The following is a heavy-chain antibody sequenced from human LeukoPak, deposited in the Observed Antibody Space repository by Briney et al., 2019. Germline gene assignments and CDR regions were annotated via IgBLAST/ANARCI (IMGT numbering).Heavy chain of an antibody. CDR1: GGTFSSYA. J-gene: IGHJ5*02. CDR3: ARDNWNYLVNWFDP. D-gene: IGHD1-7*01. V-gene: IGHV1-69*05. Sequence: SVTVSCKASGGTFSSYAISWVRQAPGQGLEWMGGIIPIFGTANYAQKFQGRVTITTDESTSTAYMELSSLRSEDTAVYYCARDNWNYLVNWFDPWGQGTLVTVSS. CDR2: IIPIFGTA.